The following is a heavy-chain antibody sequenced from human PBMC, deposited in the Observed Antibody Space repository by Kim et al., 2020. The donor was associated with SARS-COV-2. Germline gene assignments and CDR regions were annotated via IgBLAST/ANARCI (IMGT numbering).Heavy chain of an antibody. V-gene: IGHV4-59*01. CDR3: ARGGGLNYFDP. D-gene: IGHD4-4*01. CDR1: GDSITGYY. J-gene: IGHJ5*02. Sequence: SETLSLTCTVSGDSITGYYWSWIRQPPGKGLECIGYIYSSGSTYYNPSLKSRITISVDTSKNQFSLNLNSVTAADTAMYYCARGGGLNYFDPWGQGTLVT. CDR2: IYSSGST.